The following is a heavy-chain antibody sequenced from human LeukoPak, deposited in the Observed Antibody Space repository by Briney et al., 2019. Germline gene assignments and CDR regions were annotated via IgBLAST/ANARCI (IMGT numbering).Heavy chain of an antibody. Sequence: SETLSLTCTVSGGSISTYYWSWIRQPPGKGLEWIGYVYYSGSTNYNPSLKSRVTISVDTSKNQFSLKLTSVTAADTAVYYCARGEYSGSSFYDYYSMDVWGKGTTVTVSS. J-gene: IGHJ6*03. CDR2: VYYSGST. V-gene: IGHV4-59*01. CDR1: GGSISTYY. D-gene: IGHD6-6*01. CDR3: ARGEYSGSSFYDYYSMDV.